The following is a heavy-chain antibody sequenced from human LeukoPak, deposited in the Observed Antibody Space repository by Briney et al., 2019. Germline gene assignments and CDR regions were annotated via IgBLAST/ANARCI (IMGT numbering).Heavy chain of an antibody. CDR1: GFTFRDYY. V-gene: IGHV3-11*01. CDR2: ISSSGSTI. J-gene: IGHJ3*02. D-gene: IGHD6-13*01. CDR3: HIAAAGTDAFDI. Sequence: GGSLRLSCAASGFTFRDYYMSWIRQAPGKGLEWVSYISSSGSTIYYADSVKGRFTISRDNAKNSLYLQMNSLRAEDTAVYYCHIAAAGTDAFDIWGQGTMVTVSS.